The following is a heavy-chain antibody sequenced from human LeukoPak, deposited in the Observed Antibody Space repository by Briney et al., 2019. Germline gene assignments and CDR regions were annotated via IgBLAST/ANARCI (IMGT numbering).Heavy chain of an antibody. J-gene: IGHJ4*02. D-gene: IGHD2-21*01. CDR3: ARGILPFDY. V-gene: IGHV4-38-2*02. Sequence: PSETLSLTCTVSSYSISSGYYWGWIRQPPGKGLEWIGSIYHSGSTYYNPSLKSRVTISVDTSKNQFSLKLSSVTAADTAVYYCARGILPFDYWGQGTLVTVSS. CDR1: SYSISSGYY. CDR2: IYHSGST.